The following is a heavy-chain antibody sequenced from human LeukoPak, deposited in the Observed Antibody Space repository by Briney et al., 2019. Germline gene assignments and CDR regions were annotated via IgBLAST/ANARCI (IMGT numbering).Heavy chain of an antibody. Sequence: GASVKVSCKSSGYTFTSYDINWVRQATGQGLEWMGWMNPNSGNTGYAQKFQGRVTITRNTSISTDYMELSSLRCEDTAVYYCAKAPVTTCSGTFCYPFDYWGQGTLVTVSS. CDR2: MNPNSGNT. CDR1: GYTFTSYD. D-gene: IGHD2-15*01. CDR3: AKAPVTTCSGTFCYPFDY. V-gene: IGHV1-8*03. J-gene: IGHJ4*02.